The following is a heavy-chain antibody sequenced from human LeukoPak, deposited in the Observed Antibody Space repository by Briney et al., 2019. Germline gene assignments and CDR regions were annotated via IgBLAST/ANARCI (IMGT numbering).Heavy chain of an antibody. J-gene: IGHJ6*02. V-gene: IGHV3-30*18. CDR3: ANEMWSQNYYYGMDV. D-gene: IGHD2-21*01. CDR1: GFTFSSYG. CDR2: ISYDGSNK. Sequence: PGGSLRLSCAASGFTFSSYGMHWVRQAPGKGLEWVAVISYDGSNKYYADSVKGRFTISRDNSKNTLYLQMNSLRAEDTAVYYCANEMWSQNYYYGMDVWGQGTTVTVSS.